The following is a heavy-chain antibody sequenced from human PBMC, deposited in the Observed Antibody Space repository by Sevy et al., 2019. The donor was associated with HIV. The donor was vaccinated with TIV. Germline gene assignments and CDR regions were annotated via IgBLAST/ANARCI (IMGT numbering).Heavy chain of an antibody. Sequence: GGSLRLSCAASGFTFSSYAMHWVRQAPGKGLEWVAVISYDGSNKYYADSVKGRFTISRDNSKNTLYLQMNSLRAEGTAVYYCARRFLDRTYYYDSSGYGYYFDYWGQGTLVTVSS. D-gene: IGHD3-22*01. J-gene: IGHJ4*02. CDR1: GFTFSSYA. V-gene: IGHV3-30*04. CDR2: ISYDGSNK. CDR3: ARRFLDRTYYYDSSGYGYYFDY.